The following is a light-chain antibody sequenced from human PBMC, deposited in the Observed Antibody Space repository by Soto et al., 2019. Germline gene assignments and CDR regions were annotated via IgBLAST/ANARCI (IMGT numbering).Light chain of an antibody. V-gene: IGKV3-15*01. CDR3: PQYNNWPPI. J-gene: IGKJ5*01. CDR1: QFVSSN. CDR2: DAS. Sequence: EIVMTQSPVTLSVYPGARATLSCRASQFVSSNLAWYQQKPGQAPRLLIYDASTRATGIPDRFSGGGSGTEFTLTISSLEPEDFAVYYCPQYNNWPPIFGQGTRLEIK.